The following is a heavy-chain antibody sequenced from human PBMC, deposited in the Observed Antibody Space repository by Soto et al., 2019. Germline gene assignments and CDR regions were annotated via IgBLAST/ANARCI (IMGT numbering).Heavy chain of an antibody. V-gene: IGHV1-69*01. CDR2: LIPVFGSP. CDR3: TRVLGYTFEPGKTRYYAMDV. J-gene: IGHJ6*02. CDR1: GGTFSKDA. Sequence: QVQLVQSGAEVKKPGSSVTVSCKTSGGTFSKDAINWVRQAPGQGLEWMGLLIPVFGSPIYAQKFQGRIRIYADESTSTAFMDLSSLRSEVTAVYYCTRVLGYTFEPGKTRYYAMDVWGQGTTVSVSS. D-gene: IGHD5-18*01.